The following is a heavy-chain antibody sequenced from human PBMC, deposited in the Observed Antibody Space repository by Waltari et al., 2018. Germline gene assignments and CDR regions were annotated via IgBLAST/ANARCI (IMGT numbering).Heavy chain of an antibody. CDR3: ARGAGTTGDYFDY. J-gene: IGHJ4*02. Sequence: QVQLQQWGAGLLKPSETLSLTCAVYGGSFSGYYWSWIRQPPGKGLEWIGEINHSGSTNYNPSLKSRVTISVDTSKNQFSLKLSSVTAADTAVYYCARGAGTTGDYFDYWGQGTLVTVSS. D-gene: IGHD1-7*01. CDR2: INHSGST. CDR1: GGSFSGYY. V-gene: IGHV4-34*01.